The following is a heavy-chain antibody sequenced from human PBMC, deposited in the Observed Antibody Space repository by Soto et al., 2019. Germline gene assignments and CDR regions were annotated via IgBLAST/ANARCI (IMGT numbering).Heavy chain of an antibody. CDR1: GGSFTSSAYY. Sequence: QVHLQESGPGLVKPSQTLSLTCTVSGGSFTSSAYYWSWIRQLPGKGLGWIGDIFHTGTTNYNPSLKSRVTISIERSDNQLSLELRSVTAADTAVYHCARLLRTTFGTVDIWGQGTRVAVSS. J-gene: IGHJ3*02. CDR3: ARLLRTTFGTVDI. V-gene: IGHV4-31*03. CDR2: IFHTGTT. D-gene: IGHD3-16*01.